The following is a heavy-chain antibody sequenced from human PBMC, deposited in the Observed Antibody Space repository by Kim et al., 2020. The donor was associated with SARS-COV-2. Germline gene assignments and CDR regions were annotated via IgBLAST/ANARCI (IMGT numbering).Heavy chain of an antibody. Sequence: SYADYGKGRFTISRDNAKNTLYLQMNSLRAEDTAVYYCARRGVREDFDYWGQGTLVTVSS. V-gene: IGHV3-74*01. J-gene: IGHJ4*02. CDR3: ARRGVREDFDY. D-gene: IGHD3-10*01.